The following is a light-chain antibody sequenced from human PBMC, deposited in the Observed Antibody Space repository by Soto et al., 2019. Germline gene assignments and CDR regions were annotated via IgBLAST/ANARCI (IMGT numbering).Light chain of an antibody. CDR2: DVS. CDR3: SSYTNNRTLI. J-gene: IGLJ2*01. Sequence: QAASVSGSPGQSITISCTGTSSDVGAYNCVSWYQQYPGKAPKLLIYDVSNRPSGVSNRFSGSKSGNTASLTISGLQAEDEADYYCSSYTNNRTLIFGGGTKVTVL. CDR1: SSDVGAYNC. V-gene: IGLV2-14*03.